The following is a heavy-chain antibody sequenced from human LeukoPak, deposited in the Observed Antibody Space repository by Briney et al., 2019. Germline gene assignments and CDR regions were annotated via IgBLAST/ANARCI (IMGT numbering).Heavy chain of an antibody. D-gene: IGHD2-2*01. CDR1: GYTFTGYY. CDR2: INPNSGGT. J-gene: IGHJ4*02. Sequence: ASVKVSCKASGYTFTGYYMHWVRQAPGQGLEWMGWINPNSGGTNYAQKFQGRVTMTRDTSISTAYMELSRLRSDDTAAYYCARDRATIGVVVPAVPTWGQGTLVTVSS. V-gene: IGHV1-2*02. CDR3: ARDRATIGVVVPAVPT.